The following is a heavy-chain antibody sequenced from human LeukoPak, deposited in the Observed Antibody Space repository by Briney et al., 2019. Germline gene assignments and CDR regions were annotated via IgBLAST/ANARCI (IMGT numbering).Heavy chain of an antibody. J-gene: IGHJ4*02. V-gene: IGHV1-69*13. CDR3: ARASDYYSSLYYFDY. D-gene: IGHD2-21*01. CDR1: GGIFTYYS. CDR2: IIPIFGTP. Sequence: GASVKVSFTAPGGIFTYYSISWVRQAQGQGKEWMGGIIPIFGTPNYAQKFQGRFTITADESTSTAYIELSSLRSEDTAVYYCARASDYYSSLYYFDYWGQGTLVTVSS.